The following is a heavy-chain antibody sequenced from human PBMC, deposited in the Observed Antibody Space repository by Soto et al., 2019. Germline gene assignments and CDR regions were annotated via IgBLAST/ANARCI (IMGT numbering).Heavy chain of an antibody. V-gene: IGHV3-30*04. D-gene: IGHD6-19*01. CDR2: ISYDGSNK. CDR3: ANGYSRGWKYLQH. CDR1: GFTFSSYP. J-gene: IGHJ1*01. Sequence: GGSLRLSCAASGFTFSSYPMHWVRQAPGKGLEWVAVISYDGSNKYYADSVKGRFTISRDNSKNTLYLQMNSLKAEDTAVYYGANGYSRGWKYLQHWGQGTLVTVSS.